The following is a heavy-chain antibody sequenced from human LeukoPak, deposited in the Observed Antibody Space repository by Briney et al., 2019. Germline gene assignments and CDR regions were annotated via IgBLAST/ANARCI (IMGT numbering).Heavy chain of an antibody. V-gene: IGHV4-34*01. J-gene: IGHJ4*02. Sequence: PPETLSLTCAIYGGSFSGYYWSWIRQPPGKGLEWIGEINHSGSTNYNPSLKSRVTISVDTSKNQFSLKLSSVTAADTAVYYCARAYYDFWSGYQFDYWGQGTLVTVSS. CDR3: ARAYYDFWSGYQFDY. CDR2: INHSGST. D-gene: IGHD3-3*01. CDR1: GGSFSGYY.